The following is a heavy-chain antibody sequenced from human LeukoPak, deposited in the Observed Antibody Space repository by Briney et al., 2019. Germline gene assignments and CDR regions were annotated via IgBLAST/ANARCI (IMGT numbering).Heavy chain of an antibody. CDR2: ISLSGGTI. CDR1: GFNIDDYY. D-gene: IGHD6-6*01. CDR3: AKDSSSPLDY. J-gene: IGHJ4*02. Sequence: GGSLRLSCAASGFNIDDYYMSWIRQAPGKGLEWVSHISLSGGTIHYADSVKGRFTISRDNSKNTLYLQMNSLRAEDTAVYYCAKDSSSPLDYWGQGTLVTVSS. V-gene: IGHV3-11*01.